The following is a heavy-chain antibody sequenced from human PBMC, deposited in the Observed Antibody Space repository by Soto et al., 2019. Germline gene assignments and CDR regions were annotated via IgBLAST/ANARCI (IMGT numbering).Heavy chain of an antibody. D-gene: IGHD2-15*01. J-gene: IGHJ4*02. CDR3: ARDPSNSGGFKIYLDY. CDR1: GYTFNRHG. V-gene: IGHV1-18*01. CDR2: ISCYNGDT. Sequence: QVQVVQSGGEVKKPGASVMVSCRASGYTFNRHGISWVRQAPGQGLEWMGWISCYNGDTNYAQKFQGRLTMTXXTXAXXVYMELRSLRSADTAVYYCARDPSNSGGFKIYLDYCGEGTLVTVSS.